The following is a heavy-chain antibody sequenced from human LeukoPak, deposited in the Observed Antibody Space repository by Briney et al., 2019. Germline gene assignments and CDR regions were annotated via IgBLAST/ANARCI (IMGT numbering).Heavy chain of an antibody. CDR2: ISAYNGNT. J-gene: IGHJ4*02. V-gene: IGHV1-18*01. CDR3: ARTLPVGATMGFDY. D-gene: IGHD1-26*01. Sequence: ASVKVSCKASGYTFTSYGISWVRQAPGQGLEWMGWISAYNGNTNYAQKLQGRVTMTTDTSTSTAFMELRSLRSDDTAVYYCARTLPVGATMGFDYWGQGTLVTVSS. CDR1: GYTFTSYG.